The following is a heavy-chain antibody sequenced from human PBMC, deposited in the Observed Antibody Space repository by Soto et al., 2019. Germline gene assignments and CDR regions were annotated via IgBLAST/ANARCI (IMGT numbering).Heavy chain of an antibody. V-gene: IGHV3-30*18. J-gene: IGHJ4*02. CDR3: AKGWDRGVYSYGSDY. CDR1: GYTLTELS. D-gene: IGHD5-18*01. Sequence: SCKVSGYTLTELSMHWVRQAPGKGLEWVAVISYDGSNKYYADSVKGRFTISRDNSKNTLYLQMNSLRAEDTAVYYCAKGWDRGVYSYGSDYWGQGTLVTVSS. CDR2: ISYDGSNK.